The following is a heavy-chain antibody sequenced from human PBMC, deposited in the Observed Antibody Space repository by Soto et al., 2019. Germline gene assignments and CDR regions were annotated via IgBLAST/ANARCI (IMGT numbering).Heavy chain of an antibody. D-gene: IGHD1-1*01. CDR3: ARRTRNYYYYGMDV. Sequence: QVQLQQWGAGLLKPSETLSLTCAVYGGSFSGYYWSWIRQPPGKGLEWNGEINHSGRTNYNPSLNGRGTISLDTSNNQFSLKLSSVTAADTAVYYCARRTRNYYYYGMDVWGQGTTVTVSS. CDR1: GGSFSGYY. J-gene: IGHJ6*02. V-gene: IGHV4-34*01. CDR2: INHSGRT.